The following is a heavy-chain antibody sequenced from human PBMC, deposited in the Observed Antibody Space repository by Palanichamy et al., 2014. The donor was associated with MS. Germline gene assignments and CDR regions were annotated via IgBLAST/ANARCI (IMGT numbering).Heavy chain of an antibody. CDR3: GRGVQTFDS. CDR2: LRTRTGET. CDR1: GYTFTAYH. J-gene: IGHJ5*01. V-gene: IGHV1-2*06. Sequence: QIQLMQSGSEVRKPGASVKVSCKSSGYTFTAYHIHWVRQAPGQGLEWMGRLRTRTGETNYAPNFQGRLTLTRDTSIDTAYLELSGLTSDDTAVYYCGRGVQTFDSWGQGSLVTVSS.